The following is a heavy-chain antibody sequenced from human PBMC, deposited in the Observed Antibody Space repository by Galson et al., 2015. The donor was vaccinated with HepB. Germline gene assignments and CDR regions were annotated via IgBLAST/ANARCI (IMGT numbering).Heavy chain of an antibody. CDR2: MNPNSGNT. CDR1: GYTFTSYD. D-gene: IGHD3-9*01. CDR3: ARGRELRYFDWLSTPRGYFDS. V-gene: IGHV1-8*01. J-gene: IGHJ4*02. Sequence: SVKVSCKASGYTFTSYDINWVRQATGQGLEWMGWMNPNSGNTGYAQKFQGRVTMTRNTSISTAYMELSSLRSEDTAVYYCARGRELRYFDWLSTPRGYFDSWGQGTLVTVSS.